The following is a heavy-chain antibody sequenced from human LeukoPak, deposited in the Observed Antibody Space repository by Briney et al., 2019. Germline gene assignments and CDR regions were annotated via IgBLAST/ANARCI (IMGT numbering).Heavy chain of an antibody. J-gene: IGHJ3*02. V-gene: IGHV3-7*01. Sequence: GGSLRLSCAASGFTFSDYWMAWVRQAPGKGLEWVANINPDGSRRPLGDSVRGRFTISSDNAQNSVFLQMNSLRVEDTALYYCATSRVEAAFDIWGQGTMVTVPS. CDR1: GFTFSDYW. CDR2: INPDGSRR. CDR3: ATSRVEAAFDI. D-gene: IGHD2/OR15-2a*01.